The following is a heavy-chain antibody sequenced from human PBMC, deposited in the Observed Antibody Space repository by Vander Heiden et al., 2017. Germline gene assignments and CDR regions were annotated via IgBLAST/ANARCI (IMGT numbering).Heavy chain of an antibody. CDR1: GGSFSGYY. D-gene: IGHD2-2*01. J-gene: IGHJ5*02. CDR3: ARATGNCSSTSCSQYNWFDP. CDR2: INHSGST. Sequence: QVQLQQWGAGLSKPSETLSLTCAVYGGSFSGYYWGWTRKPPGKGLEWSGEINHSGSTNYNPSLKSRVTISVDTSKNQFSLKLSSVTAADTAVYYCARATGNCSSTSCSQYNWFDPWGQGTLVTVSS. V-gene: IGHV4-34*01.